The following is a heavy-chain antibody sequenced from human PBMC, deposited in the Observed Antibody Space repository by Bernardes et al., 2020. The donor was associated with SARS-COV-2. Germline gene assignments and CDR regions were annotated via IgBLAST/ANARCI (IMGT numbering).Heavy chain of an antibody. J-gene: IGHJ6*02. Sequence: SETLSLTCTVSSGSISNSYYYWGWIRQPPGKGLEWIGSIYSSGTTYKNPSLQSRVTKSVDTSKNQFSLRLTSVTAADTAVYYCVGSSCGRDCYIGGLRSWDYGMDVWGQGTKVTVTS. CDR2: IYSSGTT. CDR1: SGSISNSYYY. CDR3: VGSSCGRDCYIGGLRSWDYGMDV. D-gene: IGHD2-21*02. V-gene: IGHV4-39*01.